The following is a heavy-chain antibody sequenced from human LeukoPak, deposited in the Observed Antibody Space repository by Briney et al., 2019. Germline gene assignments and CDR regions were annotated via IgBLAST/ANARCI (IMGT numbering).Heavy chain of an antibody. J-gene: IGHJ4*02. CDR1: KFTFNTYI. D-gene: IGHD5-18*01. CDR2: NSSKSSQI. V-gene: IGHV3-21*04. Sequence: PGGSLRLSCAASKFTFNTYIRKCVRQAPGKGLEWVSSNSSKSSQIYYAGSVKGRFTNCRDNAKNALYLQMSSPRAEETAVYYCARVGEYSHDIDSWAQGTLVTVSS. CDR3: ARVGEYSHDIDS.